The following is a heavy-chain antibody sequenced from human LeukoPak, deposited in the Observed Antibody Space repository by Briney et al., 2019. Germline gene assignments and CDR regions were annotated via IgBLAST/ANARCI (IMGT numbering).Heavy chain of an antibody. CDR1: GFTFSSYS. Sequence: GGSLRLSCAASGFTFSSYSMNWVRQAPGKGLEWVSSISSSSSYIYYADSVKGRFTISRDNAKNSLYLQMNSLRAEDTAVYYCARDGPSGWISFDYWGQGTLVTVSS. CDR2: ISSSSSYI. CDR3: ARDGPSGWISFDY. J-gene: IGHJ4*02. D-gene: IGHD6-19*01. V-gene: IGHV3-21*01.